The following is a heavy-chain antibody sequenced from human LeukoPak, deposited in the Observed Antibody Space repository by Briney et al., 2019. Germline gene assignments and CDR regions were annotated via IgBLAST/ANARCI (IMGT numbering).Heavy chain of an antibody. Sequence: GASVKVSCKASGYTFTRYAMNWVRQAPGQGLEWMGWINTNTGNPTYAQGFRGWFVFSLDTSVSTAYLQISSLKAEDTAVYYCARDRDGQVLEYWGQGTLVTVSS. V-gene: IGHV7-4-1*02. CDR2: INTNTGNP. CDR1: GYTFTRYA. D-gene: IGHD3-3*01. J-gene: IGHJ4*02. CDR3: ARDRDGQVLEY.